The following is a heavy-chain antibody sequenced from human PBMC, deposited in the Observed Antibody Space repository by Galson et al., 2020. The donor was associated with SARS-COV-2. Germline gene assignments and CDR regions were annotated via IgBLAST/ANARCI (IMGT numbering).Heavy chain of an antibody. CDR2: IYWDDDK. J-gene: IGHJ6*02. CDR1: GFSLSTSGVG. V-gene: IGHV2-5*02. Sequence: KMSGPTLVKPTQTLTLTCTFSGFSLSTSGVGVGWIRQPPGKALEWLALIYWDDDKRYSPSLKSRLTITKDTPNNQVVLTMTNMDPVDTATYYFAHRHSYSSSWYYYYGMDGWGQGTTVTVSS. D-gene: IGHD6-13*01. CDR3: AHRHSYSSSWYYYYGMDG.